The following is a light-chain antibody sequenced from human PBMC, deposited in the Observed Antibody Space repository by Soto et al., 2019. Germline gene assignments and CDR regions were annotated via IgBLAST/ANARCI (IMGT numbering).Light chain of an antibody. CDR2: DVS. J-gene: IGLJ2*01. Sequence: QSVLTQPASVSGSPGQSITISCTGTSSDVGGYNYVSWYQQHPGKAPKVMIYDVSKRPSGISNRFSGSKSGNTASLTISGLQVEDEADYYCSSYTSGSTRVVFGGGTKL. V-gene: IGLV2-14*03. CDR3: SSYTSGSTRVV. CDR1: SSDVGGYNY.